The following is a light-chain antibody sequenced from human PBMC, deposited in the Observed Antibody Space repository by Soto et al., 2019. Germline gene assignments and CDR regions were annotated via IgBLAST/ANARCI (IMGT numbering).Light chain of an antibody. V-gene: IGKV1-39*01. J-gene: IGKJ5*01. CDR1: QSISNY. Sequence: DIQLTQSPSSLSASVGDRVTITCRASQSISNYLNWYQQKPGKAPKLLISAASSLRSGVPSRFSASGSGTDFSLNITSLQPEDFATYYCHQSYITLTFGLGTRLEIK. CDR2: AAS. CDR3: HQSYITLT.